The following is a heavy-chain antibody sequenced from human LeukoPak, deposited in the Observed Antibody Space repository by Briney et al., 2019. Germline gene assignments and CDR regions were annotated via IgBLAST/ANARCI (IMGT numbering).Heavy chain of an antibody. D-gene: IGHD2-15*01. V-gene: IGHV4-30-4*08. Sequence: TSETLSLTCTVSGGSISSGDYYWSWIRQPPGKGLERIAYIYDSGSTYYNPSLKSRVTISVDTSKNQFSLKLSSVTAADTAIYYCARAPLDCSGGSCYYWYFDLWGRGTLVTVSS. CDR1: GGSISSGDYY. J-gene: IGHJ2*01. CDR2: IYDSGST. CDR3: ARAPLDCSGGSCYYWYFDL.